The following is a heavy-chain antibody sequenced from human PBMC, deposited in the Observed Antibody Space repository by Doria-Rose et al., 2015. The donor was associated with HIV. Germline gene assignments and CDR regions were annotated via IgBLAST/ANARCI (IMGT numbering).Heavy chain of an antibody. Sequence: QITLKESGPVLVKPTETLTLTCTVSGVSLSSPGMGVSWIRQPPGNALEWLANIFSDDEGSYKTSLKSRLTISRGTSKIQVVLTMTDMDPVDTATYYCARIKSSRWYHKYYFDFWGQGTLVIVSA. D-gene: IGHD6-13*01. V-gene: IGHV2-26*01. CDR2: IFSDDEG. J-gene: IGHJ4*02. CDR3: ARIKSSRWYHKYYFDF. CDR1: GVSLSSPGMG.